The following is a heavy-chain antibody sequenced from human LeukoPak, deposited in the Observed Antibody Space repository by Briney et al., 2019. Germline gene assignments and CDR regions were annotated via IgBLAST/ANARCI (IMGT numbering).Heavy chain of an antibody. J-gene: IGHJ4*02. V-gene: IGHV3-23*01. Sequence: GGSLRLSCAASGFTFSSYAMSWVRQAPGKGLEGVSAIIVSGGSTYYADSVKGRFTISRDNSKNPLYLQMNSLTDEDTAVYYCAKKCAVRTTTLDHFDYWRQATLLTVPS. CDR2: IIVSGGST. D-gene: IGHD1-14*01. CDR1: GFTFSSYA. CDR3: AKKCAVRTTTLDHFDY.